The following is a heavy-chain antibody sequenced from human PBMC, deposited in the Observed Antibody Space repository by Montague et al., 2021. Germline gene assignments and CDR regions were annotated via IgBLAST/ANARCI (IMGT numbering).Heavy chain of an antibody. D-gene: IGHD2-21*01. V-gene: IGHV3-23*01. CDR2: IGGTSGVT. Sequence: SLRLSCAASGFIFSNYAMSWVRLAPGEGLEWVSLIGGTSGVTTYADSVKGRFTISRGNSKSTLWLQLNSLRAEDTGVYYCANSGGGGGSPRWAYWGQGTLVTVSS. CDR3: ANSGGGGGSPRWAY. J-gene: IGHJ4*02. CDR1: GFIFSNYA.